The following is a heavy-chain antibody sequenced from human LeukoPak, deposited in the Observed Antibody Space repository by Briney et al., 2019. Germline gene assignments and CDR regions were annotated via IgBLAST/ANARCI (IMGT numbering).Heavy chain of an antibody. D-gene: IGHD3-9*01. V-gene: IGHV1-2*02. CDR1: GYTFTGYY. J-gene: IGHJ3*02. CDR3: ASDILTGYPRAFDI. Sequence: ASVKVSCKASGYTFTGYYVHWVRQAPGQGLEWMGWINPNSGGTKYAQKFQGRVTMTRDTSISTAYMELSRLRSDDTAVYYCASDILTGYPRAFDIWGQGTMVTVSS. CDR2: INPNSGGT.